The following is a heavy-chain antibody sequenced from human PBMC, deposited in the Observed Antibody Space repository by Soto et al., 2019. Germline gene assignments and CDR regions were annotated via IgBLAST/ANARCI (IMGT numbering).Heavy chain of an antibody. CDR1: GFTFSSYG. Sequence: GGSLRLSCAASGFTFSSYGMHWVRQAPGKGLEWVAVISYDGSNKYYADSVKGRFTISRDNSKNTLYLQMNSLRAEDTAVYYCAKGSGYSGYDDYYYYGMEVWGQGTTVTVSS. CDR3: AKGSGYSGYDDYYYYGMEV. V-gene: IGHV3-30*18. D-gene: IGHD5-12*01. CDR2: ISYDGSNK. J-gene: IGHJ6*01.